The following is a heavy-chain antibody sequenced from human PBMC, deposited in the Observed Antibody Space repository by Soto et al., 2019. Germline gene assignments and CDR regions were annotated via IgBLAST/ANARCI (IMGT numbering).Heavy chain of an antibody. CDR2: ISYDGSNK. J-gene: IGHJ6*02. CDR3: AKDIVVVVSYYGMDV. V-gene: IGHV3-30*18. Sequence: GGSLRLSCAASGFTFSSYGMHWVRQAPGKGLEWVAVISYDGSNKYYADSVKGRFTISRDNSKNTLYLQMNSLRAEDTAVYYCAKDIVVVVSYYGMDVWDQGTTVTVSS. CDR1: GFTFSSYG. D-gene: IGHD2-15*01.